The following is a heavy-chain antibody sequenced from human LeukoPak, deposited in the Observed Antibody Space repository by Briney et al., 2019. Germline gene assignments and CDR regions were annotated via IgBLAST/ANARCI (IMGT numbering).Heavy chain of an antibody. Sequence: GGSLRLSCAASGFTFSSYWMHWARHAPGKGRVWVSRINSDGSITSYADSVKGRFTISRDNAKNTLYLQMNSLRAEDTAVYYCVRGRGYSYGDNWYFDLWGRGTLVTVSS. J-gene: IGHJ2*01. D-gene: IGHD5-18*01. CDR2: INSDGSIT. CDR3: VRGRGYSYGDNWYFDL. V-gene: IGHV3-74*01. CDR1: GFTFSSYW.